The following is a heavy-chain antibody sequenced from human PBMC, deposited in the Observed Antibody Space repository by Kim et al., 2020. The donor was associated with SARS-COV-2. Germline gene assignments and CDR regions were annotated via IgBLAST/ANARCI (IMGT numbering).Heavy chain of an antibody. CDR3: AKGWKALDY. Sequence: GKTYNANSVKVRFTISRDNAKNTLYLQMNSLTAEDAAIYYCAKGWKALDYWGQGTLVTVSS. V-gene: IGHV3-23*01. CDR2: GKT. D-gene: IGHD1-1*01. J-gene: IGHJ4*02.